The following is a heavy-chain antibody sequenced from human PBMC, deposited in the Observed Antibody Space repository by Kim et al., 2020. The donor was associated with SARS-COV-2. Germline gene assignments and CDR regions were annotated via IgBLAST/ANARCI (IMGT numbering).Heavy chain of an antibody. V-gene: IGHV1-8*01. CDR3: ARGGSSGWYGRYYYYYGMDV. CDR2: MNPNSGNT. J-gene: IGHJ6*02. CDR1: GYTFTSYD. Sequence: ASVKVSCKASGYTFTSYDINWVRQATGQGLEWMGWMNPNSGNTGYAQKFQGRVTMTRNTSISTAYMELSSLRSEDTAVYYCARGGSSGWYGRYYYYYGMDVWGQGTTVTVSS. D-gene: IGHD6-19*01.